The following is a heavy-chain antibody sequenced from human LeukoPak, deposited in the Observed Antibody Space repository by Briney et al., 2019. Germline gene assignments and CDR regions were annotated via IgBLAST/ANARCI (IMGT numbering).Heavy chain of an antibody. Sequence: SETLSLTCAVSGYSISSGYYWGWIRQPPGKGLEWIGRIYHSGSTYYNPSLKSRVTISVDTSKNQFSLKLSSVTAADTAVYYCARDPVGGTDLWGQGTLVTVSS. CDR1: GYSISSGYY. J-gene: IGHJ5*02. CDR2: IYHSGST. CDR3: ARDPVGGTDL. D-gene: IGHD1-26*01. V-gene: IGHV4-38-2*02.